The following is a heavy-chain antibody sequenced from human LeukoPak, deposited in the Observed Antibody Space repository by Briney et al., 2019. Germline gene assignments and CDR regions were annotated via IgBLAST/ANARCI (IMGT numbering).Heavy chain of an antibody. Sequence: GGSLRLSCAASGFTFSSYSMNWVRQAPGKGLEWVSSISSSSSNIYYADSVKGRFTISRDNAKNSLYLQMNSLRAEDTVVYYCARQPGYDYYYGMDVWGKGTTVTVSS. CDR1: GFTFSSYS. CDR2: ISSSSSNI. V-gene: IGHV3-21*01. J-gene: IGHJ6*04. CDR3: ARQPGYDYYYGMDV.